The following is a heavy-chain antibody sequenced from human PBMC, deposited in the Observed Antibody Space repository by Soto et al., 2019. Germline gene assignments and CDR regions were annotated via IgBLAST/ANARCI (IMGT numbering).Heavy chain of an antibody. CDR3: ARAGAYEDPHVGAY. Sequence: QVQLVQSGAEVKKPGSSVKVSCKASRGNFSNFIFTWVRQAPGQGLEWMGGIIPMFGTGNYAHQFQGRVTITADELTSTVYMELSSLRSEDTATYYCARAGAYEDPHVGAYWGQGTLVTVSS. CDR2: IIPMFGTG. CDR1: RGNFSNFI. V-gene: IGHV1-69*01. D-gene: IGHD5-12*01. J-gene: IGHJ4*02.